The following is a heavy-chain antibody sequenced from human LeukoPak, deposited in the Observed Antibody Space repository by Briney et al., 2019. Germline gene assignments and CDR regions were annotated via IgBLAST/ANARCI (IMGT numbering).Heavy chain of an antibody. V-gene: IGHV3-74*01. J-gene: IGHJ3*02. CDR3: ARDYGDPGALDI. Sequence: GGSLRLSCAASGFTFGNYWMHWVRQAPGKGLVWVSRINSDGRSTSYADSVKGRFTISRDNAKNTGYLRMNSLRAEDTAVYYCARDYGDPGALDIWGQGTMVTVSS. D-gene: IGHD4-17*01. CDR2: INSDGRST. CDR1: GFTFGNYW.